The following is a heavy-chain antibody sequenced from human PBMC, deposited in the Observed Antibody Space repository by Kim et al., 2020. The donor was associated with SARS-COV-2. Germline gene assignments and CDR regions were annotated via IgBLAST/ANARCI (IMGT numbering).Heavy chain of an antibody. V-gene: IGHV4-4*02. CDR1: GGSISSSNW. CDR2: IYHSGST. D-gene: IGHD2-21*02. J-gene: IGHJ4*02. CDR3: ARASYCGGDCYSLYFDY. Sequence: SETLSLTCAVSGGSISSSNWWSWVRQPPGKGLEWIGEIYHSGSTNYNPSLKSRVTISVDKSKNQFSLKLSSVTAADTAVYYCARASYCGGDCYSLYFDYWGQGTLVTVSS.